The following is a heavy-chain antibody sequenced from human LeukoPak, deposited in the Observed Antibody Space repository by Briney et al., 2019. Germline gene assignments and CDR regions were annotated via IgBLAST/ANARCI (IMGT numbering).Heavy chain of an antibody. CDR1: GFTFRSYS. J-gene: IGHJ4*02. Sequence: GGSLRLSCAASGFTFRSYSMNWVRQAPGKGLEWVSSITSSSSYIYYADSVKGRFTISRDNAKNSLYLQMNSLRAEDTAVYYCARDGAYYYDSSGYAVDYWGQGTLVTVSS. CDR3: ARDGAYYYDSSGYAVDY. D-gene: IGHD3-22*01. CDR2: ITSSSSYI. V-gene: IGHV3-21*01.